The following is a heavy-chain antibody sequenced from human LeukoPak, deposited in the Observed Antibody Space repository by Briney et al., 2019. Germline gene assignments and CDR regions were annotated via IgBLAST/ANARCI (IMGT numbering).Heavy chain of an antibody. CDR1: GGSISSGGYY. J-gene: IGHJ5*02. D-gene: IGHD3-3*01. Sequence: NPSETLSLTCTVSGGSISSGGYYWGWIRQHPGKGLEWIGYIYYSGSTYYNPSPKSRVTISVDTSKNQFSLKLSSVTAADTAVYYCARGYYDFWSGYSRAGNGFDPWGQGTLVTVSS. CDR2: IYYSGST. CDR3: ARGYYDFWSGYSRAGNGFDP. V-gene: IGHV4-31*03.